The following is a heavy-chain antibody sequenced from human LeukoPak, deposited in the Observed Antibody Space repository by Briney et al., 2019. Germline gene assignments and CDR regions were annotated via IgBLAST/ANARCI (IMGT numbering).Heavy chain of an antibody. V-gene: IGHV3-21*01. J-gene: IGHJ3*02. Sequence: GGSLRLSCAASGFTFSSYSMNWVRQAPGKGLEWVSSISSSSSYIYYADSVKGRFTISRDNAKSSLYLQMNSLRAEDTAVYYCASVGATTNAFDIWGQGTMVTVSS. CDR1: GFTFSSYS. CDR2: ISSSSSYI. CDR3: ASVGATTNAFDI. D-gene: IGHD1-26*01.